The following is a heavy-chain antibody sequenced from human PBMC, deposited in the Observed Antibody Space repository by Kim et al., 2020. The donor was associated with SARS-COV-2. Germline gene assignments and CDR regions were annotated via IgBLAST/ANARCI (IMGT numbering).Heavy chain of an antibody. CDR2: INHSGST. Sequence: SETLSLTCAVYGGSFSGYYWSWIRQPPGKGLEWIGEINHSGSTNYNPSLKSRVTISVDTSKNQFSLKLSSVTAADTAVYYCAREGIPSENWFDPWGQGTL. CDR3: AREGIPSENWFDP. J-gene: IGHJ5*02. D-gene: IGHD2-2*01. CDR1: GGSFSGYY. V-gene: IGHV4-34*01.